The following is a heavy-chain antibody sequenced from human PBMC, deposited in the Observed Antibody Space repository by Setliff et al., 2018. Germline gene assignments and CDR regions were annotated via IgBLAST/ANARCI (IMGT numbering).Heavy chain of an antibody. D-gene: IGHD4-17*01. CDR3: ARETTMTYYFYYMDV. J-gene: IGHJ6*03. Sequence: PSETLSLTCSASGVDVIERLYYWSWVRQSPGKGLEWIGTRYYTGTTFYNPSLESRVAVSLDASEKKFSLNLRSVTTADTAVYYCARETTMTYYFYYMDVWGKGTTVTVSS. CDR1: GVDVIERLYY. V-gene: IGHV4-39*02. CDR2: RYYTGTT.